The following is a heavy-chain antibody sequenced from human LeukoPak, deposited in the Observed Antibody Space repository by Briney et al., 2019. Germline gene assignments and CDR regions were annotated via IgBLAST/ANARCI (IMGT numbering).Heavy chain of an antibody. CDR1: GFTFTIYS. V-gene: IGHV3-21*01. D-gene: IGHD3-10*01. Sequence: PGGSLRLSCAVSGFTFTIYSMNWVRRAPGKGLECVSSIRADGRDTYYADSVKGRFTISRDNAKNSVLLQMNSLRAEDTAVYSCVAGEFSFDYWGQGALVTVSS. CDR2: IRADGRDT. CDR3: VAGEFSFDY. J-gene: IGHJ4*02.